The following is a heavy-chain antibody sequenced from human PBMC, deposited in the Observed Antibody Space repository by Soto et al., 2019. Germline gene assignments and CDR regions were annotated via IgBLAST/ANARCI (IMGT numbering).Heavy chain of an antibody. CDR3: AKSVGGTNYYYDMDV. CDR2: ISGSGVNT. D-gene: IGHD2-15*01. CDR1: GFTFSLYA. V-gene: IGHV3-23*01. Sequence: EVQLLESGGGLVQPGGSLRLSCAASGFTFSLYAMTWVRQAPGKGLEWVSVISGSGVNTYYADSVKGRFTVSRDNSKNTLSLQMSSLGVDDTAVYYCAKSVGGTNYYYDMDVWGRGTTVTVSS. J-gene: IGHJ6*02.